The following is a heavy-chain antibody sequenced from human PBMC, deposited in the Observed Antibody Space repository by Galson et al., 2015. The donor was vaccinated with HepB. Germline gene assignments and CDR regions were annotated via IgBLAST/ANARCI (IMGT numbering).Heavy chain of an antibody. V-gene: IGHV1-46*01. CDR1: GYTFTTYY. CDR2: INPSDGSI. Sequence: SVKVSCKASGYTFTTYYVHRVRQAPGQGLEWMGIINPSDGSISHTQKFQGRITMTRDTSTSTLYMELSSLSSEDTAVYYCARNINWGSDYWGQGTLVTVSS. D-gene: IGHD7-27*01. CDR3: ARNINWGSDY. J-gene: IGHJ4*02.